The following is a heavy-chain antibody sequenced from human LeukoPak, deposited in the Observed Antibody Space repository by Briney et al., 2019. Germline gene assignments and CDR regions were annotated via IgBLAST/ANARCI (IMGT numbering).Heavy chain of an antibody. Sequence: SETLSLTCTVSGYSISSGYYWSWIRQPAGKGLEWIGRIYTSGSTNYNPSRKSRVTISVDTSKNQFSLKLSSVTAADTAVYYCARDPPVVPAAIGYWGQGTLVTVSS. V-gene: IGHV4-61*02. D-gene: IGHD2-2*01. CDR2: IYTSGST. CDR3: ARDPPVVPAAIGY. CDR1: GYSISSGYY. J-gene: IGHJ4*02.